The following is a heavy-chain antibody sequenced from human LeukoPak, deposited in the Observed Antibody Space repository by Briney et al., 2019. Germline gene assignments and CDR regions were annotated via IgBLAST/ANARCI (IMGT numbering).Heavy chain of an antibody. J-gene: IGHJ6*02. CDR1: GGSISSYY. CDR3: ARSPYYYYGMDV. Sequence: PSETPSLTCTVSGGSISSYYWSWIRQPPGKGLEWIGYIYYSGSTNYNPSLKSRVSISVDTSKNQFSLKLSSVTAADTAVYYCARSPYYYYGMDVWGQGTTVTVS. V-gene: IGHV4-59*01. CDR2: IYYSGST.